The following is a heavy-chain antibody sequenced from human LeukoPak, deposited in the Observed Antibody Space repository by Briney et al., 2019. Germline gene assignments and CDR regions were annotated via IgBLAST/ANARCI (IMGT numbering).Heavy chain of an antibody. CDR2: ISGSGGST. Sequence: PGGSLRLSCAASGFTFSTYAMSWVRQAPGKGLEWVSGISGSGGSTYYADSVKGRFTISRDNSKNTLYLQMNSLRAEDAAVYYCAKDASSSCYYYDYWGQGTLVTVSS. D-gene: IGHD3-22*01. V-gene: IGHV3-23*01. J-gene: IGHJ4*02. CDR1: GFTFSTYA. CDR3: AKDASSSCYYYDY.